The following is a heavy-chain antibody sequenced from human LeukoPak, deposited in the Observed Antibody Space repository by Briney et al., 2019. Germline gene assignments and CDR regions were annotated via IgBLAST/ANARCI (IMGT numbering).Heavy chain of an antibody. D-gene: IGHD2-15*01. J-gene: IGHJ4*02. Sequence: SETLSLTCAVSGGSISSGGYSWSWIRQPPGKGLEWIGYIYHSGSTYYNPSLKSRVTISVYRSKNQFSLKLSSVTAADTAVYYCARAILGYCSGGSCYSTYYFDYWGQGTLVTVSS. CDR3: ARAILGYCSGGSCYSTYYFDY. CDR1: GGSISSGGYS. CDR2: IYHSGST. V-gene: IGHV4-30-2*01.